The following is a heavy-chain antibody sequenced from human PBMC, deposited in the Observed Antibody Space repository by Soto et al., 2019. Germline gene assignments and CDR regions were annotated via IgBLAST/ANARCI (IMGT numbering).Heavy chain of an antibody. CDR1: GFTFSSYA. V-gene: IGHV3-23*01. CDR2: ISGSGGST. Sequence: GGSLRLSCAASGFTFSSYAMSWVRQAPWKGLEWVSAISGSGGSTYYADSVKGRFTISRDNSKNTLYLQMNSLRAEDTAVYYCAKAAVVVAARGYYFDYWGQGTLVTVSS. D-gene: IGHD2-15*01. J-gene: IGHJ4*02. CDR3: AKAAVVVAARGYYFDY.